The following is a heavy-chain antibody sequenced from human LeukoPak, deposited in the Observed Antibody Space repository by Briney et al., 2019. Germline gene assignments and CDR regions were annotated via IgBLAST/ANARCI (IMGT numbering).Heavy chain of an antibody. CDR2: IKQDGSEK. Sequence: GSLRLSCAVSGFTFRNYGMSWVRQAPGKGLEWVANIKQDGSEKYYVDSVKGRVTISRDNAKNSLYLQMNSLRAEDTAVYYCARDWRYYGSGSSLDYWGQGTLVTVSS. CDR3: ARDWRYYGSGSSLDY. CDR1: GFTFRNYG. J-gene: IGHJ4*02. V-gene: IGHV3-7*01. D-gene: IGHD3-10*01.